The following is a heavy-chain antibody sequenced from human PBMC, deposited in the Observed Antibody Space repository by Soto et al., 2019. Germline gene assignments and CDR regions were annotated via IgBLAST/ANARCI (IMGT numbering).Heavy chain of an antibody. Sequence: XGCLRLSCAASGFSFGSYNMSWVRQAPEKGLDWVSAMSGSGDRTFYADSVKGRFTIARDNPKNTLYLQMNSLRAEDTAVYFCAKDGYDYDNSGFHVEFFQNWGQGTLVTVSS. J-gene: IGHJ1*01. V-gene: IGHV3-23*01. D-gene: IGHD3-22*01. CDR1: GFSFGSYN. CDR3: AKDGYDYDNSGFHVEFFQN. CDR2: MSGSGDRT.